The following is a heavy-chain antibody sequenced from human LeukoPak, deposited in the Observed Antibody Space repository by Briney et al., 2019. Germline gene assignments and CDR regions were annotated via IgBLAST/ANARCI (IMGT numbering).Heavy chain of an antibody. CDR1: GYTFTSCV. J-gene: IGHJ4*02. CDR2: ITTYNGLT. V-gene: IGHV1-18*01. D-gene: IGHD6-13*01. Sequence: ASVKVSCKASGYTFTSCVISWVRQAPGQGLEWMGWITTYNGLTTYARNIQDRVTMTMDTSTSTAYMELRSLTSDDTAVYYCARGPYSSRPHDYWGQGTLVTVS. CDR3: ARGPYSSRPHDY.